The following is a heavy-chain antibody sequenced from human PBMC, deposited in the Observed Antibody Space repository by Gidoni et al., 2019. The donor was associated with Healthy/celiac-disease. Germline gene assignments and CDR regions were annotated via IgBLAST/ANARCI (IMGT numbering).Heavy chain of an antibody. CDR1: GFTFDDSA. Sequence: EVQLVESGGGLVQPGRSLRLSCAASGFTFDDSAMHWVRQAPGQGLEWVSGISWNSGSIGYADSVKGRFTISRDNAKNSLYLQMNSLRAEDTALYYCAKDNTPGIAARQNWFDPWGQGTLVTVSS. J-gene: IGHJ5*02. D-gene: IGHD6-6*01. V-gene: IGHV3-9*01. CDR3: AKDNTPGIAARQNWFDP. CDR2: ISWNSGSI.